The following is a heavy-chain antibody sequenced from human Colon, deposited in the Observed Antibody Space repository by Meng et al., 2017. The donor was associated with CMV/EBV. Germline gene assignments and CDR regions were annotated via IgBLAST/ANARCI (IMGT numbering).Heavy chain of an antibody. D-gene: IGHD3-10*01. V-gene: IGHV3-72*01. J-gene: IGHJ4*02. CDR2: IKNKANSYIT. Sequence: SGFIFSDHYMDWFRKAPGKGLEWVGRIKNKANSYITEYAASVRGRFTISRDDSKNSLYLEVNSLKTEDTAVYYCGRDSMKGGGFDYWGQGVLVTVSS. CDR3: GRDSMKGGGFDY. CDR1: GFIFSDHY.